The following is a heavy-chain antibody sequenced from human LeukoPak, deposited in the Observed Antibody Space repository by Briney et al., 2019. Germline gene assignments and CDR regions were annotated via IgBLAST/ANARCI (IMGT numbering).Heavy chain of an antibody. Sequence: PSETLSLTCTVSGGSISSYYWSWIRQPPGKGLEWIGYIYYSGSTNYNPSLKSRVTISVDTSKNQFSLKLSSVTAADTAVYYCARVAETDYLNYFDYWGQGTLVTVSS. CDR3: ARVAETDYLNYFDY. CDR2: IYYSGST. CDR1: GGSISSYY. D-gene: IGHD4-11*01. J-gene: IGHJ4*02. V-gene: IGHV4-59*08.